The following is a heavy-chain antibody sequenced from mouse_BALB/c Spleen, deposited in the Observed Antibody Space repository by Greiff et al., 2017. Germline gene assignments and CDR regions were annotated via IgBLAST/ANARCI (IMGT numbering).Heavy chain of an antibody. CDR1: GFTFTDYY. CDR2: IRNKANGYTT. CDR3: ARDGPMDY. J-gene: IGHJ4*01. V-gene: IGHV7-3*02. Sequence: EVQRVESGGGLVQPGGSLRLSCATSGFTFTDYYMSWVRQPPGKALEWLGFIRNKANGYTTEYSASVKGRFTISRDNSQSILYLQMNTLRAEDSATYYCARDGPMDYWGQGTSVTVSS.